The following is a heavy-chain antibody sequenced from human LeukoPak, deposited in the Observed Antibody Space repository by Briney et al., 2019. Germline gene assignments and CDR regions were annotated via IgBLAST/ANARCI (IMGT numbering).Heavy chain of an antibody. CDR2: INHSGST. V-gene: IGHV4-34*01. CDR1: GGSFSGYY. CDR3: ARVDMVRGLIIFDY. J-gene: IGHJ4*02. Sequence: SETLSLTCAVYGGSFSGYYWSWIRQPPGKGLEWIGEINHSGSTNYNPSLKSRVTISVDTSKNQFSLKLSSVTAADTAVYYCARVDMVRGLIIFDYWGQGTLVTVSS. D-gene: IGHD3-10*01.